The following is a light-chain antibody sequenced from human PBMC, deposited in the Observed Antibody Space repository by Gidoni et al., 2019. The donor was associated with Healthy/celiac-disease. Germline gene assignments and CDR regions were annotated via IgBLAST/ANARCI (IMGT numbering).Light chain of an antibody. CDR1: QSVSSSY. Sequence: EIVLTQSPGTLSLSPGERATLSCRASQSVSSSYLAWYQQKPGQAPRLLIDGASSRATGIPDRFSGSGSGTDFTLTISILEPEDVAVYYCQQYGSSPTFGQGTKVEIK. J-gene: IGKJ1*01. V-gene: IGKV3-20*01. CDR2: GAS. CDR3: QQYGSSPT.